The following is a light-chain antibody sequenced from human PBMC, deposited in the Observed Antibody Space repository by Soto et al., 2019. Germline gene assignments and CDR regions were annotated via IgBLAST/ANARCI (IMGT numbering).Light chain of an antibody. J-gene: IGKJ2*01. CDR1: QSVLLNSNNKNS. CDR2: WAS. V-gene: IGKV4-1*01. Sequence: DIVLTQSPDSLAVSLGERATINCKSSQSVLLNSNNKNSLAWYQQKPGQPPKLLIYWASTRESGVPDRFTGSGSGTDFTLTITSLQAEDVAVYYCQQHYRTPNTFGQGTKLEIK. CDR3: QQHYRTPNT.